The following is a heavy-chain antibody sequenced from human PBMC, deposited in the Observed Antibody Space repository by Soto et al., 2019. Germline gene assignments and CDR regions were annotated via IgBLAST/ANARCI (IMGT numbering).Heavy chain of an antibody. CDR1: GYSFTSYW. CDR3: AVLNYDFWSGSPGGSSSYYYYGMDV. J-gene: IGHJ6*02. CDR2: IYPGDSDT. V-gene: IGHV5-51*01. D-gene: IGHD3-3*01. Sequence: GESLKISCKGSGYSFTSYWIGWVRQMPGKGLEWMGIIYPGDSDTRYSPSFQGQVTISADKSISTAYLQWSSLKASDTAMYYWAVLNYDFWSGSPGGSSSYYYYGMDVWGQGTTVTVSS.